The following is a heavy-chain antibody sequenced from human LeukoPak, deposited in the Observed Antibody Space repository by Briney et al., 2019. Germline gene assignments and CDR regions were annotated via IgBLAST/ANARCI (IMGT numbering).Heavy chain of an antibody. J-gene: IGHJ4*02. CDR2: IYTSGST. Sequence: SETLSLTCTVSGGSISSYYWSWIRQPAGKGLEWIGRIYTSGSTNYNPSLKSRVTISVDTSKNQFSLKLSSLTAADTAVYYCVRGGGYFEWDYYFDYWGQGNLVTVSS. CDR1: GGSISSYY. V-gene: IGHV4-4*07. CDR3: VRGGGYFEWDYYFDY. D-gene: IGHD3-9*01.